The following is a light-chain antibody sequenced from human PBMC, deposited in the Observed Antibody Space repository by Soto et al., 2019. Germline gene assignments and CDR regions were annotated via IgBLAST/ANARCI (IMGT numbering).Light chain of an antibody. CDR1: SSDVGSYNL. V-gene: IGLV2-23*01. CDR3: CSYAGSSTSLV. CDR2: EGS. J-gene: IGLJ2*01. Sequence: QSALTQPASVSGSPGQSITISCTGTSSDVGSYNLVSWYQQHPGKAPKLMIYEGSKRPSGVSNRFSGSKSGNTASLTISGHQAEDEADYYCCSYAGSSTSLVFGGGTKLTVL.